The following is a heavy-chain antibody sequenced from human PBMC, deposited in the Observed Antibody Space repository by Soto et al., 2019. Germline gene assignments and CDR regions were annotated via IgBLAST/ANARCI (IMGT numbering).Heavy chain of an antibody. CDR3: ARNTTRLGWFDS. Sequence: QVQLQESGPGQVKPSQTLSLTCTVSGDSIKSGHNYWSWIHQPPGKGLEWIGNIYYVGSTSYNPSLKSRVTISVDTSRNQFSLKLSSVTAADTAIYYCARNTTRLGWFDSWGQGTQVTVSS. CDR1: GDSIKSGHNY. CDR2: IYYVGST. V-gene: IGHV4-30-4*08. D-gene: IGHD7-27*01. J-gene: IGHJ5*01.